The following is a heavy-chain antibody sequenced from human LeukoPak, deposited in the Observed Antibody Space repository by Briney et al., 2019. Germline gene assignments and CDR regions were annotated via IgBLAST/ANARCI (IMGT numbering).Heavy chain of an antibody. CDR1: GGPIHSYY. CDR3: ARLKFYDSTGYSPGHYMDV. V-gene: IGHV4-4*07. Sequence: PSETLSLTCTVSGGPIHSYYWSWIRQTAGKGLEWIGRLYPGVSTNYNPSLKSRVTMSVDTSKNQFALKLSAVTAADTAAYYCARLKFYDSTGYSPGHYMDVWGKGTTVTVFS. D-gene: IGHD3-22*01. J-gene: IGHJ6*03. CDR2: LYPGVST.